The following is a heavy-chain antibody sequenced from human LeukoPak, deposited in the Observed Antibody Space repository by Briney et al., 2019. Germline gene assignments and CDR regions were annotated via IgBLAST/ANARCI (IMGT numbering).Heavy chain of an antibody. Sequence: PGGSLRLSCSASGFXFSSYAMHWVRQAPGKGLEYVSAISSNGGTTYYADSVKGRFTISRDNSKNTLYLQMSSLRAEDTAVYYCVKGGLYYYDASGYNYWGQGTVVTVSS. CDR3: VKGGLYYYDASGYNY. CDR2: ISSNGGTT. J-gene: IGHJ4*02. V-gene: IGHV3-64D*09. CDR1: GFXFSSYA. D-gene: IGHD3-22*01.